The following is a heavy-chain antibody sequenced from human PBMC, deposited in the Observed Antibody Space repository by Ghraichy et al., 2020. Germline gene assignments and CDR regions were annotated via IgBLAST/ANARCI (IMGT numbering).Heavy chain of an antibody. V-gene: IGHV4-34*01. D-gene: IGHD5-24*01. J-gene: IGHJ2*01. CDR2: INQSGDT. CDR3: ARVRRDGSKVYWYFDL. CDR1: GGSFSVYY. Sequence: TLSLTCAVYGGSFSVYYWSWIRQPPGKGLEWIGEINQSGDTNINYDPSLKSRVTMSVDTSKNQFSLKLTSVTAADTAVYYCARVRRDGSKVYWYFDLWGRGTLVTVSS.